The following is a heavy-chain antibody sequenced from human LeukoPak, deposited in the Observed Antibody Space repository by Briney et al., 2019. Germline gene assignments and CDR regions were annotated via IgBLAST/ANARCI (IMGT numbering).Heavy chain of an antibody. V-gene: IGHV7-4-1*02. CDR1: GYTFTSYA. CDR2: INTNTGNP. CDR3: ASSSYGSGSSLFDY. J-gene: IGHJ4*02. Sequence: GASVKVSCKASGYTFTSYAMNWVRQAPGQGLEWMGWINTNTGNPTYAQGFTGRFVFSLDTSVSTAYLQISSLKAEDTAVYYCASSSYGSGSSLFDYWGQGTLVTVSS. D-gene: IGHD3-10*01.